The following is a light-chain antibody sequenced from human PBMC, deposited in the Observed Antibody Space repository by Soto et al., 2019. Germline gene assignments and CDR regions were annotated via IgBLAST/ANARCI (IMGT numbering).Light chain of an antibody. CDR2: EVS. J-gene: IGLJ1*01. Sequence: QSALTQPASVSGSPGQSITISCTGTSSDVGGYKYVSWYQQHPGKAPKLMIYEVSNRPSGVSDRFSGSKSGNTASLTISGLQAEDGADYYCCSYAGSSTFVFETGTKVTVL. V-gene: IGLV2-14*01. CDR3: CSYAGSSTFV. CDR1: SSDVGGYKY.